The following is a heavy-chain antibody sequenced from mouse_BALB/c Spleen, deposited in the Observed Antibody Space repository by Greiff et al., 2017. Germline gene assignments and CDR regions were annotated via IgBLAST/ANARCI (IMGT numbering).Heavy chain of an antibody. J-gene: IGHJ1*01. CDR3: ARSGRYGPWYFDV. CDR2: IYPGNVNT. CDR1: GYTFTSYY. V-gene: IGHV1S56*01. Sequence: QVQLQQSGPELVKPGASVRISCKASGYTFTSYYIHWVKQRPGQGLEWIGWIYPGNVNTKYNEKFKGKATLTADKSSSTAYMQLSSLTSEDSAVYFCARSGRYGPWYFDVWGAGTTVTVSS. D-gene: IGHD2-14*01.